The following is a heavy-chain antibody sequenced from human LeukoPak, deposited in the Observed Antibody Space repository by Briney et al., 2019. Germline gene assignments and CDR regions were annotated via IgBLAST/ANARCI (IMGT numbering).Heavy chain of an antibody. CDR1: GFTFSTYW. V-gene: IGHV3-7*01. CDR3: ARDVAGSLDY. J-gene: IGHJ4*02. CDR2: IKGDESAR. Sequence: GGSLRLSCAASGFTFSTYWMAWVRQAPGKGLEWVANIKGDESARHQADSVKGRFTISRDNAQNSVYLQMSSLRGEDTGVYYCARDVAGSLDYWGQGTLVTVSS. D-gene: IGHD1-26*01.